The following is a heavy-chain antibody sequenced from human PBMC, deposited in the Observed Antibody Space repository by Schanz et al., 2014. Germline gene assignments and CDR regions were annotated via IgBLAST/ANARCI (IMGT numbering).Heavy chain of an antibody. Sequence: EVQLVESGGGLVQPGGSLRLSCAASGFTFSTYAMTWVRQAPGKGLEWVSSISIRGGNTYYTDSVKGRFAISRDNSKDTLYLQMNSLRTEDTAVYYCAGDWASGRYYSDYWGQGTLVTVSS. J-gene: IGHJ4*02. CDR2: ISIRGGNT. D-gene: IGHD1-26*01. CDR1: GFTFSTYA. CDR3: AGDWASGRYYSDY. V-gene: IGHV3-23*04.